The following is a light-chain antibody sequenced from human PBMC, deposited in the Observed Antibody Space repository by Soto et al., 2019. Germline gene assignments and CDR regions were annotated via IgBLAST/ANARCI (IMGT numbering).Light chain of an antibody. J-gene: IGKJ5*01. CDR3: QQYNDWLSIT. CDR2: GAS. Sequence: EIVMTQSPTTLSVSPGARAPLSCRASQSIRSNLAWYHQKPGQAPRLLIYGASTRATGIPGRFSGSGSGTEFTLTISSLQSEDFAVYYCQQYNDWLSITFGQGTRLEIK. V-gene: IGKV3-15*01. CDR1: QSIRSN.